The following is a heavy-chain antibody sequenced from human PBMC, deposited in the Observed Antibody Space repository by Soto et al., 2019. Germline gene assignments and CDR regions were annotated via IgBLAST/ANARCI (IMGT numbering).Heavy chain of an antibody. Sequence: SLKISCQGSGYSFTSYWISWVRQMPVKWLEWMWMIYPGVSYTNYIPSFPGHCTISADKSISTAYLQCSSLKASYTSMYYCARIFSRGRYERSGSTFDSGGQGPLVTVSS. D-gene: IGHD3-22*01. CDR3: ARIFSRGRYERSGSTFDS. CDR2: IYPGVSYT. V-gene: IGHV5-10-1*01. CDR1: GYSFTSYW. J-gene: IGHJ4*02.